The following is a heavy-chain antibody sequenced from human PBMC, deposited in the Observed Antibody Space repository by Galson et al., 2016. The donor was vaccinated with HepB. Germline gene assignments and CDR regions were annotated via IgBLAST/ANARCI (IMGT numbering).Heavy chain of an antibody. J-gene: IGHJ5*02. CDR1: GYTFTSYA. CDR2: INAGNGNT. CDR3: ARAGYSSGWYDWHGFDP. Sequence: SVKVSCKASGYTFTSYAMHWVRQAPGQRLEWMGWINAGNGNTKYSQKFQGRVTITADKSTSTAYMELSSLSSGETAVFYCARAGYSSGWYDWHGFDPWGQGTLVIVSS. V-gene: IGHV1-3*01. D-gene: IGHD6-19*01.